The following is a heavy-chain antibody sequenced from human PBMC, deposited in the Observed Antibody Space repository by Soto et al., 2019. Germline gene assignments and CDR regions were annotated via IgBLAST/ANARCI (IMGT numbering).Heavy chain of an antibody. V-gene: IGHV3-73*01. CDR2: IRSKANSYAT. Sequence: GGSLRLSCAASGFTFSGSAMHWVRQASGKGLEWVGRIRSKANSYATAYAASVKGRFTISRDDSKNTAYLQMNSLKTEDTAVYYCTRILYCSSTSCYTDYYGMDVWGQGTTVTVSS. CDR1: GFTFSGSA. D-gene: IGHD2-2*02. CDR3: TRILYCSSTSCYTDYYGMDV. J-gene: IGHJ6*02.